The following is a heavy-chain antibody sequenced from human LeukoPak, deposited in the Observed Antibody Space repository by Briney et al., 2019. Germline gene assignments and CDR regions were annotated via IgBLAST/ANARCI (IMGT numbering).Heavy chain of an antibody. V-gene: IGHV1-8*01. CDR2: MNPNSGNT. D-gene: IGHD2-2*02. CDR3: ARGRRLVVPAAILYFFDY. J-gene: IGHJ4*02. Sequence: GASVKVSCKASGYSFTSYDINWVRQATGQGLEWMGWMNPNSGNTGYAQKFQGRVTMTRNTSISTAYMELSSLRSEDTAVYYCARGRRLVVPAAILYFFDYWGQGTLVTVSS. CDR1: GYSFTSYD.